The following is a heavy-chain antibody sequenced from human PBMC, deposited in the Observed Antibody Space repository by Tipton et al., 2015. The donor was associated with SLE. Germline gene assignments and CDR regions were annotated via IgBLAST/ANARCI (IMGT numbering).Heavy chain of an antibody. Sequence: TLSLTCTVSGGSISSHYWSWIRQPPGKGLEWIGSIYYSGSTYYNPSLKSRVTISVDTSSNHFSLNMRSVTAADTAVYYCGRVVPTIFGVGRFDYWGQGTLVTVSS. D-gene: IGHD3-3*01. CDR2: IYYSGST. V-gene: IGHV4-39*02. CDR3: GRVVPTIFGVGRFDY. J-gene: IGHJ4*02. CDR1: GGSISSHY.